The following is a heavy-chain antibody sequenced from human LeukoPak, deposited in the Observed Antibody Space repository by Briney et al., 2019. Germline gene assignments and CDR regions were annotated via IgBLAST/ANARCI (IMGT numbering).Heavy chain of an antibody. CDR3: TGVPSGSYSPYFDY. CDR1: GFTFGDYA. D-gene: IGHD1-26*01. J-gene: IGHJ4*02. CDR2: IRSKAYGGTT. Sequence: PGGSLRLSCTASGFTFGDYAMSWFRQAPGKGLEWVGFIRSKAYGGTTEYAASVKGRFTISRDDSKSIAYLQMNSLKTEDTAVYYCTGVPSGSYSPYFDYWGQGTLVTVSS. V-gene: IGHV3-49*03.